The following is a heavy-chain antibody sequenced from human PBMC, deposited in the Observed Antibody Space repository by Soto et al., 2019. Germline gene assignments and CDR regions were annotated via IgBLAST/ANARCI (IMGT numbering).Heavy chain of an antibody. CDR2: IKQDGRDR. Sequence: GGSLRLSCAASGFTFSRYGMSWVRQAPGKGLEWVANIKQDGRDRYYVDSVKGRFTISRDNAKNSVYLQMDSLRAEDTAVYYCIRGRQDLVQLWGRGTLVTVSS. J-gene: IGHJ1*01. CDR3: IRGRQDLVQL. CDR1: GFTFSRYG. V-gene: IGHV3-7*01.